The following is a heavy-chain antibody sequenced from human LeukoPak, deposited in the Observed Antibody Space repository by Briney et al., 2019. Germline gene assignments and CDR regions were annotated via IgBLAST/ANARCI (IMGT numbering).Heavy chain of an antibody. Sequence: GGSLRLSCAASGFTFSSYWMSWVRQAPGKGLEWVANIKQDGSEKYYVDSVKGRFTISRDNAKNSLYLQMNSLGAEDTAVYYCASLGGAYGGRLDYWGQGTLVTVSS. J-gene: IGHJ4*02. CDR1: GFTFSSYW. CDR2: IKQDGSEK. V-gene: IGHV3-7*01. D-gene: IGHD4-23*01. CDR3: ASLGGAYGGRLDY.